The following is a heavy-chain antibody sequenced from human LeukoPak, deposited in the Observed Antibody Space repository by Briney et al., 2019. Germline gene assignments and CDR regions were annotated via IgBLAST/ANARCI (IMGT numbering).Heavy chain of an antibody. CDR2: IYHSGST. D-gene: IGHD6-19*01. Sequence: GSLRLSCAASGFTFSSYAMHWVRQPPGKGLEWIGEIYHSGSTNYNPSLKSRVTISVDKSKNQFSLKLSSVTAADTAVYYCARLPTAGTFDYWGQGTLVTVSS. CDR3: ARLPTAGTFDY. J-gene: IGHJ4*02. V-gene: IGHV4-4*02. CDR1: GFTFSSYA.